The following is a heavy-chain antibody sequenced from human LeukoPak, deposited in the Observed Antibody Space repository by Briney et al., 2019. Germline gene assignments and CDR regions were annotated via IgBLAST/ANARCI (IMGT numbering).Heavy chain of an antibody. CDR1: GSSFTSYW. D-gene: IGHD6-19*01. CDR3: ARGRGRQWLVRGYFDY. V-gene: IGHV5-51*01. Sequence: GESLKISCKGSGSSFTSYWIGWVRQMPGKGLEWMGIIYPGDSDTRYSPSFQGQVTISADKSISTAYLQWSSLKASDTAMYYCARGRGRQWLVRGYFDYWGQGTLVTVSS. J-gene: IGHJ4*02. CDR2: IYPGDSDT.